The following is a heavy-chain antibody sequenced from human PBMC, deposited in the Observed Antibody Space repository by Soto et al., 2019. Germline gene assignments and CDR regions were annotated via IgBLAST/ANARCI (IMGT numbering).Heavy chain of an antibody. J-gene: IGHJ4*02. CDR2: MNPNSGDT. V-gene: IGHV1-8*01. CDR3: ARDGSKIDGYGVQLGY. D-gene: IGHD4-17*01. Sequence: QVQLVRSGAEVKKPGASVKVSCKASGYTFTSYDINWVRQATGQGLEWMGRMNPNSGDTGLAQKFQGRITMTRNTSITTAYMELSSLRSEDTAVYYCARDGSKIDGYGVQLGYWGQGTVVTVSS. CDR1: GYTFTSYD.